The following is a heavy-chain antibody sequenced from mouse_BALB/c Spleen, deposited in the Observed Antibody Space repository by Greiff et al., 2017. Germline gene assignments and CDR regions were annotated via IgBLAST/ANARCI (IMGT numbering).Heavy chain of an antibody. CDR3: AKGNSFAY. D-gene: IGHD2-1*01. V-gene: IGHV2-9*02. Sequence: VKLVESGPGLVAPSQCLSITCTASGFSLTSYGVHWVRQPPGKGLEWLGAICAGGSTNYNSAIMSRLSISKDNSESQVFLKKNSLQTDDTAMYYVAKGNSFAYWGQGTLVTVSA. CDR1: GFSLTSYG. J-gene: IGHJ3*01. CDR2: ICAGGST.